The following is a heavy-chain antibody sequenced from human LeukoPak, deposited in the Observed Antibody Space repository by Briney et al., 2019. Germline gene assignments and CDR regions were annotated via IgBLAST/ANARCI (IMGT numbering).Heavy chain of an antibody. V-gene: IGHV4-39*01. Sequence: SETLSLTCTVSGGSISRATYYWAWIRQPPGKVLEWIGSHDYSGTTFYNPSLKSRLTISGDTSKTQFSLRLRSVTAADTAVYYCARQGTNDYDTSGLDAFDIWGQGKMVTVSS. J-gene: IGHJ3*02. D-gene: IGHD3-22*01. CDR1: GGSISRATYY. CDR2: HDYSGTT. CDR3: ARQGTNDYDTSGLDAFDI.